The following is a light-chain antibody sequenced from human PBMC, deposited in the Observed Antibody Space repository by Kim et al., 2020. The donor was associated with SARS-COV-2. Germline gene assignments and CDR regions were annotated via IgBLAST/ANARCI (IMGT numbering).Light chain of an antibody. Sequence: GQRVNISCSGNTSNIGGNLFNWYKQLPGRAPKVVIYSNNQRPSGVTDRFSGSRSGTSASLAISGLQSVDEADYYCAAWDDSLNAMLFGTGTKVTVL. V-gene: IGLV1-44*01. CDR1: TSNIGGNL. J-gene: IGLJ1*01. CDR3: AAWDDSLNAML. CDR2: SNN.